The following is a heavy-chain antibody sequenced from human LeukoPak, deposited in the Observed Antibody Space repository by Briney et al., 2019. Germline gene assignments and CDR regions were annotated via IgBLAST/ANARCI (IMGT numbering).Heavy chain of an antibody. D-gene: IGHD3-10*01. Sequence: ASVKVSCKASGGTFSSYAISWVRQAPGQGLEWMGGIIPIFGTANYAQKFQGRVTMTEDTSTDTAYMELSSLRSEDTAVYYCATGVVRYYGSGNYWGQGTLVTVSS. CDR2: IIPIFGTA. J-gene: IGHJ4*02. CDR1: GGTFSSYA. CDR3: ATGVVRYYGSGNY. V-gene: IGHV1-69*06.